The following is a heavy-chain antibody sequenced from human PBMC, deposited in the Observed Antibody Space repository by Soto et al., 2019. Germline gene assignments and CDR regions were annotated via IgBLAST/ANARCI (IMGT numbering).Heavy chain of an antibody. CDR3: ARGKPSGYRFGPRNFFYYGLDV. CDR2: VHPSGST. V-gene: IGHV4-34*01. Sequence: PSETLSLTCAVFLASLGDHYWAWIRQSPDKGLEWIGEVHPSGSTDYNPSLKSRLTLSLDTSKNQFSLKVASVTAADTAVYFCARGKPSGYRFGPRNFFYYGLDVWGPGTTVTGSS. J-gene: IGHJ6*02. CDR1: LASLGDHY. D-gene: IGHD5-18*01.